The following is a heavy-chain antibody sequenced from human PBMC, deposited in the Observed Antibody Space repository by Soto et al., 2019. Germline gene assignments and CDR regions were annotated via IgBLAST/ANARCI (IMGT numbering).Heavy chain of an antibody. D-gene: IGHD2-21*02. CDR2: IYYSGST. Sequence: QLQLQESGPGLVKPSETVSLTCSVSGGSISSSSYFWGWIRQPPGKGLEWIGSIYYSGSTYYNPSLKRRVNVSIDTSKNHFSPKLCYVTAADTAVYFCARHPSDFWFDPWCQVTLVTVCS. CDR1: GGSISSSSYF. CDR3: ARHPSDFWFDP. V-gene: IGHV4-39*01. J-gene: IGHJ5*02.